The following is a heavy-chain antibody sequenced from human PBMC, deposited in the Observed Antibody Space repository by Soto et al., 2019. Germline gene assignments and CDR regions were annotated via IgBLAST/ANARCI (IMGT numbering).Heavy chain of an antibody. CDR2: ISSSGDST. D-gene: IGHD4-17*01. CDR3: AKDSTVTY. Sequence: WVRQAPGKGLEWVSVISSSGDSTYXADSVKGRFTISRDNSKNTLYXXXNNLRAEDTAVYYCAKDSTVTYWGQGTLVTVSS. J-gene: IGHJ4*02. V-gene: IGHV3-23*01.